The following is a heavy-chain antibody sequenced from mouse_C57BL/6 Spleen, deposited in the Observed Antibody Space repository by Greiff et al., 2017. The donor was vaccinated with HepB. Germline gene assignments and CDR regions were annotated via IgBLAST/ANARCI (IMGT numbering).Heavy chain of an antibody. CDR3: AKNRASGYWYFDV. CDR2: IWRGGST. V-gene: IGHV2-5*01. D-gene: IGHD3-1*01. Sequence: QVQLKESGPGLVQPSQSLSITCTVSGFSLTSYGVHWVRQSPGKGLEWLGVIWRGGSTDYNAAFMSRLSITKDNSKSQVFFKMNSLQADDTAIYYGAKNRASGYWYFDVWGTGTTGTVSS. CDR1: GFSLTSYG. J-gene: IGHJ1*03.